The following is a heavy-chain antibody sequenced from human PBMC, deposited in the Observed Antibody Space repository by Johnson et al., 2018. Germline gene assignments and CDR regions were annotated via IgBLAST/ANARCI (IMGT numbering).Heavy chain of an antibody. Sequence: VQLQESGGGLVQPGGSXRLSCAASGFTFSSYWMHWVRQAPGKGLVWVSRINSDGSSTSYADSVKGRFTISRDNAKNTPYLQMNSLRAEDTAVYYCARAGDSSGWRAFDIWGQGTMVTVSS. CDR1: GFTFSSYW. D-gene: IGHD6-19*01. CDR3: ARAGDSSGWRAFDI. V-gene: IGHV3-74*01. J-gene: IGHJ3*02. CDR2: INSDGSST.